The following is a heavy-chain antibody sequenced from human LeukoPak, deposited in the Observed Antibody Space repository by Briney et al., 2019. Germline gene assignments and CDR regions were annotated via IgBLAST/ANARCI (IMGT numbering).Heavy chain of an antibody. CDR3: TTGDVLRYFDWLSH. J-gene: IGHJ4*02. CDR2: IKSKTDGGTT. Sequence: GGSLRLSCAASGFTFSNAWMSWVRQAPGKGLEWVGRIKSKTDGGTTDYAAPVKGRFTISRDDSKNTLYLQMNSLKTEDTAVYYCTTGDVLRYFDWLSHWGQGTLVTVSS. D-gene: IGHD3-9*01. V-gene: IGHV3-15*01. CDR1: GFTFSNAW.